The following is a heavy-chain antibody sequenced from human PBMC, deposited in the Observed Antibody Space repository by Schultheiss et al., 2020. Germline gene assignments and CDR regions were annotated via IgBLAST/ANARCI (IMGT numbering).Heavy chain of an antibody. CDR1: GFTFSSYG. J-gene: IGHJ4*02. Sequence: GGSLRLSCAASGFTFSSYGMHWVRQAPGKGLEWVSGISWNSGSIGYADSVKGRFTISRDNSKNTLYLQMNSLRAEDTAVYYCAKGGSGRLYRYYFDYWGQGTMVTVSS. D-gene: IGHD3-10*01. CDR3: AKGGSGRLYRYYFDY. CDR2: ISWNSGSI. V-gene: IGHV3-9*01.